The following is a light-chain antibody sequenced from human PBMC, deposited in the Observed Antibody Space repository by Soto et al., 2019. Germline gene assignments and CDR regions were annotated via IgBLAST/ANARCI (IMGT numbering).Light chain of an antibody. CDR2: NND. CDR3: AAWDDSLIGVL. J-gene: IGLJ2*01. CDR1: SSNIGSNT. V-gene: IGLV1-44*01. Sequence: QSVLTQPPSASGTPGQRVTISCSGGSSNIGSNTVNWYQQLPGTAPKLLIYNNDQRPSGVPDRFSGSKSGTSASLAISGLQSEDAADYYCAAWDDSLIGVLFGGGTKLTVL.